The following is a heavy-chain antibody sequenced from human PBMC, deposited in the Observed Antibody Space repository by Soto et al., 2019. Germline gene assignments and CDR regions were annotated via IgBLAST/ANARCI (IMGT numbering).Heavy chain of an antibody. CDR3: ARRQPALLWFGEGWFDP. CDR1: GYSFTIYW. CDR2: IYPGDSDT. D-gene: IGHD3-10*01. J-gene: IGHJ5*02. V-gene: IGHV5-51*01. Sequence: GESLKISCNGSGYSFTIYWIGWVRQMPGKGLEWMGIIYPGDSDTRYSPSFQGQVTISADKSISTAYLQWSSLKASDTAMYYCARRQPALLWFGEGWFDPWGQGTLVTVSS.